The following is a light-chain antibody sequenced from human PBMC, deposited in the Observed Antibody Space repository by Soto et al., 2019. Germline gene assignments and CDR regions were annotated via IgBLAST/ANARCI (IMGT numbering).Light chain of an antibody. CDR3: QQYESTPPT. V-gene: IGKV4-1*01. CDR1: QSVLYNSNNKNY. Sequence: DIVMTQSPDSLALSLGERATINCKSSQSVLYNSNNKNYLAWYQQRPGQPPKLLIYWASTRESGVADRFSGSWSGTDFTLTITSLQAEDVAVYYCQQYESTPPTFGQGTKLEIK. J-gene: IGKJ2*01. CDR2: WAS.